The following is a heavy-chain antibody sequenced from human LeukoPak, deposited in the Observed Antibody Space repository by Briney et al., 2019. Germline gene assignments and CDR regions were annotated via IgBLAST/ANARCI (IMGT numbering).Heavy chain of an antibody. CDR1: GYTFTSYG. V-gene: IGHV1-18*01. D-gene: IGHD3-10*01. Sequence: ASVKVSCKASGYTFTSYGISWVRQAPGQGLEWMGWISAYNGNTNYAQKLQGRATMTTDTSTSTAYMELRSLRSDDTAVYYCARPRSGSYRNAFDIWGQGTMVTVSS. J-gene: IGHJ3*02. CDR3: ARPRSGSYRNAFDI. CDR2: ISAYNGNT.